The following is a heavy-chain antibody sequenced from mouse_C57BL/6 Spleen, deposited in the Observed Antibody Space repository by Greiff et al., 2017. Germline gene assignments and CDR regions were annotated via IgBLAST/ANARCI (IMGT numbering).Heavy chain of an antibody. V-gene: IGHV1-64*01. CDR1: GYTFTSYW. CDR2: IHPNSGST. J-gene: IGHJ1*03. Sequence: QVQLQQPGAELVKPGASVQLSCKASGYTFTSYWMHWVKQRPGQGLEWIGMIHPNSGSTNYNEKFKSKATLTVAKSSSTAYMQLSSLTSEDSAVYYCALYYGSSFWYFDVWGTGTTVTVSS. CDR3: ALYYGSSFWYFDV. D-gene: IGHD1-1*01.